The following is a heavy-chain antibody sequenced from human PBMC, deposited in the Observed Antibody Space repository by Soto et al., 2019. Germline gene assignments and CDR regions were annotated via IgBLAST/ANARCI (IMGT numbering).Heavy chain of an antibody. J-gene: IGHJ4*02. CDR2: ISGSGSTI. CDR1: GFTFSNYY. CDR3: AGLGSIAAAGWPDY. D-gene: IGHD6-13*01. V-gene: IGHV3-11*01. Sequence: SWGSLRLSCAASGFTFSNYYMSWFRQAPGKGLEWVSYISGSGSTIHDADSVKGRFTISRDNAKNSLYLQMNSLRAEDTAVYYCAGLGSIAAAGWPDYWGQGTLVTVSS.